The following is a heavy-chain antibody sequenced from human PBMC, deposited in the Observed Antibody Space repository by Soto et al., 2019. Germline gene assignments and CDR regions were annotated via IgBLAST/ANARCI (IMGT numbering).Heavy chain of an antibody. D-gene: IGHD1-26*01. Sequence: QVQLVQSGAEVKKPGSSVKVSCKASGGTFRNYAISWVRQAPGQGLEWMGGIIPIFGPPNYAQTFQGRVTITVDKSTSTAYLEVRNLRSDDTAVYYCARGWETVGATTPFAYCGQGTLVSVSS. CDR2: IIPIFGPP. CDR3: ARGWETVGATTPFAY. V-gene: IGHV1-69*06. J-gene: IGHJ4*02. CDR1: GGTFRNYA.